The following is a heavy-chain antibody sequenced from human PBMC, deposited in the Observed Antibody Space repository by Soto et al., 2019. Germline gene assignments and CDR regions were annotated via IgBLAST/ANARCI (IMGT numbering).Heavy chain of an antibody. CDR1: GYTFTSHG. V-gene: IGHV1-18*01. J-gene: IGHJ6*03. D-gene: IGHD3-10*01. CDR3: ARMVRGSTVGYYYYIDV. CDR2: ISPYNGDT. Sequence: QVQLVQSGAEVKKPGASVKVSCKTSGYTFTSHGISWVRQAPGQGLEWMGWISPYNGDTNYAQKLQGRVSVTTDSSTRTAYMELRSLRSEDTAVYYCARMVRGSTVGYYYYIDVWGKGTTVTVSS.